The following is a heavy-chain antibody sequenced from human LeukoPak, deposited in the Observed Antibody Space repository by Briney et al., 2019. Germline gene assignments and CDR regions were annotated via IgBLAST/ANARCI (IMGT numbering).Heavy chain of an antibody. Sequence: VASVKVSCKASGYTFTSYGISWVRQAPGQGLEWMGWISAYNGNTNYAQKLQGRVTVTTDTSTSTAYMELRSLRSDDTAVYYCARGYDILTGYYNGDWFDPWGQGTLVTVSS. V-gene: IGHV1-18*01. CDR1: GYTFTSYG. CDR2: ISAYNGNT. CDR3: ARGYDILTGYYNGDWFDP. J-gene: IGHJ5*02. D-gene: IGHD3-9*01.